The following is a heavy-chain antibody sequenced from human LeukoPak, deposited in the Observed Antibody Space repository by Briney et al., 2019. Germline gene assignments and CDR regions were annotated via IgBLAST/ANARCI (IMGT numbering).Heavy chain of an antibody. CDR1: GGSFSGYY. J-gene: IGHJ1*01. Sequence: RTSETLSLTCAVYGGSFSGYYWSWIRQPPGKGLEWIGEINHSGSTNYNPSLKSRVTISVDTSKNQFSLKLSSVTAAGTAVYYCARGYCSGGSCYSPDFWGQGTLVTVSS. CDR3: ARGYCSGGSCYSPDF. D-gene: IGHD2-15*01. V-gene: IGHV4-34*01. CDR2: INHSGST.